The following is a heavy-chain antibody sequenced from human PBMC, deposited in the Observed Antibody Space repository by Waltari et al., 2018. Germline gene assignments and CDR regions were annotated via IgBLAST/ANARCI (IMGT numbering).Heavy chain of an antibody. CDR3: AKDLGRWDYYDSSGYSGHDAFDI. CDR2: ISGSGGST. Sequence: EVQLLESGGGLVQPGGSLRLSCAASGFTFSSYAMGWVRQAPGKGLEWVSAISGSGGSTYYADSVKGRFTISRDNSKNTLYLQMNSLRAEDTAVYYCAKDLGRWDYYDSSGYSGHDAFDIWGQGTMVTVSS. V-gene: IGHV3-23*01. CDR1: GFTFSSYA. D-gene: IGHD3-22*01. J-gene: IGHJ3*02.